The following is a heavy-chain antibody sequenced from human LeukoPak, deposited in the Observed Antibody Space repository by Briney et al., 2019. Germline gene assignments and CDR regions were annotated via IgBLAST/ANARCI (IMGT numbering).Heavy chain of an antibody. J-gene: IGHJ2*01. CDR1: GGSISSYY. CDR2: IYYSGST. D-gene: IGHD6-19*01. CDR3: ARAAVAGTSWYFDL. Sequence: ASETLTLTCTGSGGSISSYYWSWIRQPPEKGLEWIGYIYYSGSTNYNPSLKSRVTISVDTSKNQFSLKLSSVTAADTAVYYCARAAVAGTSWYFDLWGRGTLVTVSS. V-gene: IGHV4-59*01.